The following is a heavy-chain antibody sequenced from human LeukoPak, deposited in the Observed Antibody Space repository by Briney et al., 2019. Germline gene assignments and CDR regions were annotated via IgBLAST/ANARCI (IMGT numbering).Heavy chain of an antibody. CDR2: ISYDGTEK. Sequence: GGSLRLSCAASGFTFSSYAMHWVRQAPGKGLEWVAVISYDGTEKYYGDSVKGRFTISRDNSKNTLYLQMSSLRAEDTALYYCARDGHGVPLDYWGQGTLVTVSP. J-gene: IGHJ4*02. CDR3: ARDGHGVPLDY. D-gene: IGHD4-17*01. CDR1: GFTFSSYA. V-gene: IGHV3-30-3*01.